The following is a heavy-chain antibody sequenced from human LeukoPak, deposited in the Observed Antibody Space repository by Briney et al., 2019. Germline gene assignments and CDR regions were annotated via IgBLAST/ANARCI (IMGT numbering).Heavy chain of an antibody. CDR1: EFSFSSYS. CDR3: AREMPWSTGYFPVFDD. D-gene: IGHD2-8*02. V-gene: IGHV3-30*04. Sequence: TGGSLRLSCEAYEFSFSSYSMHWVRQTPDKGLDWLAVMSGDGSKTFYADSVKGQFTISRDNSKNTLYLQMTSLRAEDTAVYYCAREMPWSTGYFPVFDDWGQGTLVTVSS. CDR2: MSGDGSKT. J-gene: IGHJ4*02.